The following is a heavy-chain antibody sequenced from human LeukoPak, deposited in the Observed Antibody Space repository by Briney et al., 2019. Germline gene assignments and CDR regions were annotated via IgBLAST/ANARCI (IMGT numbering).Heavy chain of an antibody. Sequence: GGSLRLSCAASGFTFSSYWMSWVRQAPGKGPEWVANIKQDGSEKYYVDSVKGRFTISRDNAKNSLYLQMNSLRAEDTAVYYCARFNSPNYGDYGKFDYWGQGTLVTVSS. J-gene: IGHJ4*02. V-gene: IGHV3-7*03. CDR2: IKQDGSEK. CDR1: GFTFSSYW. D-gene: IGHD4-17*01. CDR3: ARFNSPNYGDYGKFDY.